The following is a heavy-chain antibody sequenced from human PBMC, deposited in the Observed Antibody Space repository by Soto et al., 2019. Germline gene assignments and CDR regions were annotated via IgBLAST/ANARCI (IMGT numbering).Heavy chain of an antibody. V-gene: IGHV4-34*03. Sequence: SETLSLTCAVYGGSFSGYYWSWIRQPPGKGLEWIGEINHSGSTNYNPSLKSRVTISVDTSKNQFSLKLSSVTAADTAVYYCKWDLEASDPWGQGTLVTVSS. CDR1: GGSFSGYY. D-gene: IGHD1-26*01. CDR2: INHSGST. J-gene: IGHJ5*02. CDR3: KWDLEASDP.